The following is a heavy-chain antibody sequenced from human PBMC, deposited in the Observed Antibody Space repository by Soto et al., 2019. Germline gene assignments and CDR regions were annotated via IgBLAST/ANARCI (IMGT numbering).Heavy chain of an antibody. J-gene: IGHJ5*02. CDR3: ARDLGSSWYHYGFDP. CDR1: GGSISPYY. D-gene: IGHD6-13*01. CDR2: IYYSGTT. V-gene: IGHV4-59*01. Sequence: SETLSLTCTVSGGSISPYYWTWIRQPPGKGLEWIGYIYYSGTTNYNPSLNSRVTISLDTPKNQFPLKLTSVTAADTAVYFCARDLGSSWYHYGFDPWGQGTLVTVSS.